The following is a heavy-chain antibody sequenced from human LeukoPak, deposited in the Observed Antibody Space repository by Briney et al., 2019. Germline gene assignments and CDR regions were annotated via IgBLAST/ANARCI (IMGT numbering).Heavy chain of an antibody. J-gene: IGHJ6*03. Sequence: SVKVSCKASGGTFSRYAISWVRQAPGQGLEWMGGIIPIFGTANYAQKFQGRATITTDESTSTAYMELSSLRSEDTAVYYCAGKALPEDIVVVPAAKGYYYYYMDVWGKGTTVTVSS. CDR2: IIPIFGTA. D-gene: IGHD2-2*01. CDR3: AGKALPEDIVVVPAAKGYYYYYMDV. V-gene: IGHV1-69*05. CDR1: GGTFSRYA.